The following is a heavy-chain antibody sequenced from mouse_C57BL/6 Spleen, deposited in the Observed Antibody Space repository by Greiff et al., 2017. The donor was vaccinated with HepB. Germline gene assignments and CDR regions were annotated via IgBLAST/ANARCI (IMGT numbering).Heavy chain of an antibody. CDR2: IDPSDSDT. D-gene: IGHD1-1*01. CDR3: ARSVYYGSSWGYFDV. J-gene: IGHJ1*03. Sequence: QVQLQQPGAELVRPGSSVKLSCKASGYTFNSYWMHWVKQRPIQGLEWIGNIDPSDSDTHYNQKFKDKATLTVDKSSSTAYMQLSSRTSEDSAVYYCARSVYYGSSWGYFDVWGTGTTVTVSS. V-gene: IGHV1-52*01. CDR1: GYTFNSYW.